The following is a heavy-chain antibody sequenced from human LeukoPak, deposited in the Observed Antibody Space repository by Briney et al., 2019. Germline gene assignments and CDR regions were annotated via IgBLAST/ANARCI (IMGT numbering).Heavy chain of an antibody. CDR3: ARSHYYDSSGYQY. D-gene: IGHD3-22*01. CDR2: INPNSGGT. V-gene: IGHV1-2*02. J-gene: IGHJ4*02. CDR1: GGTFRSHT. Sequence: GASVKVSCKTSGGTFRSHTFGWVRQAPGQGLEWMGWINPNSGGTNYAQKFQGRVTMTRDTSISTAYTELSRLRSDDTAVYYCARSHYYDSSGYQYWGQGTLVTVSS.